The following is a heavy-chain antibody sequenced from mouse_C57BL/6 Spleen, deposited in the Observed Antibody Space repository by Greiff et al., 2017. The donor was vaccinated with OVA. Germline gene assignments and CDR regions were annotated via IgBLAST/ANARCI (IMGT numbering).Heavy chain of an antibody. Sequence: EVKLQQSGPGLVKPSQSLSLTCSVTGYSITSGYYWNWIRQFPGNKLEWMGYISYDGSNNYNPSLKNRISITRDTSKNQFFLKLNSVTTEDTATYYCAGGRDFNYFDYWGQGTTLTVSS. CDR3: AGGRDFNYFDY. CDR2: ISYDGSN. J-gene: IGHJ2*01. V-gene: IGHV3-6*01. CDR1: GYSITSGYY.